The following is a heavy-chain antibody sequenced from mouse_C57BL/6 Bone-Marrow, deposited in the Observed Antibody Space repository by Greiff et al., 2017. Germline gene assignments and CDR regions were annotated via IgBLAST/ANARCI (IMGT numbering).Heavy chain of an antibody. Sequence: QVQLQQSGAELARPGASVKLSCKASGYTFTSYGISWVKQRTGQGLEWIGEIYPRSGNTYYNEKFKGQATLTADKSSSTAYMELRSLTSEDSAVYFCARRNLGAWFAYWGQGTLVTVSA. CDR3: ARRNLGAWFAY. CDR1: GYTFTSYG. CDR2: IYPRSGNT. J-gene: IGHJ3*01. D-gene: IGHD4-1*01. V-gene: IGHV1-81*01.